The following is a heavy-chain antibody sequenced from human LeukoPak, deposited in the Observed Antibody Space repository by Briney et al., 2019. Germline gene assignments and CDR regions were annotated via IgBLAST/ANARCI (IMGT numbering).Heavy chain of an antibody. CDR2: INPNSGGT. Sequence: ASVKVSCKASGYTFTGYYIHWVRQAPGQGLEWMGWINPNSGGTNYAQKFQGRVTMTRDTSISTAYMELSRLRSDDTAVYYCASFRDYYDSSGYSYFDYWGQGTLVTVSS. CDR1: GYTFTGYY. J-gene: IGHJ4*02. CDR3: ASFRDYYDSSGYSYFDY. D-gene: IGHD3-22*01. V-gene: IGHV1-2*02.